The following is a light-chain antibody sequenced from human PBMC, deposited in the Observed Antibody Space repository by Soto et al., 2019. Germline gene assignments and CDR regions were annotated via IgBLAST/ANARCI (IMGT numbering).Light chain of an antibody. CDR1: SSNIGAGYD. V-gene: IGLV1-40*01. CDR3: QYYDSSRSGYV. Sequence: QSALTQPPSVSGAPGQRVTISCTGSSSNIGAGYDVHWYQQLPGTAPKLLIYGNSNRPSGVPDRFSGSKSGTSASLAITGLQAEDEADYYCQYYDSSRSGYVFGTGTKVTVL. CDR2: GNS. J-gene: IGLJ1*01.